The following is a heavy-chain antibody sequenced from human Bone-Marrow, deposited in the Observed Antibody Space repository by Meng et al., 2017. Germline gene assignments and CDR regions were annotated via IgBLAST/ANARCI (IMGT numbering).Heavy chain of an antibody. CDR1: GYTFTGYY. D-gene: IGHD3-9*01. Sequence: ASVKVSCKASGYTFTGYYMHWVRQAPGQGLEWMGRINPNSGGTNYAQKFQGRVTMTRDTSISTAYMELSRLRSDDTAVYYCAREGYDILTGEAFDIWGQGTMVTVSS. V-gene: IGHV1-2*06. CDR3: AREGYDILTGEAFDI. CDR2: INPNSGGT. J-gene: IGHJ3*02.